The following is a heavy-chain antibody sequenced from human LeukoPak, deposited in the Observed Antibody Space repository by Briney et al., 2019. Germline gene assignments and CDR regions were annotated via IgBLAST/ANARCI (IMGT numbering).Heavy chain of an antibody. V-gene: IGHV3-43*02. CDR2: ISGDGTIT. CDR1: GLNLDAYA. Sequence: GGSLRLSCAASGLNLDAYAMHWVRQAPGKGLEWVSLISGDGTITYYADSVKGRFTISRDNSKNSLFLEMTSLRAEDTALYYCAKDIGAGLKLWYFDLWGRGTLVTVSS. CDR3: AKDIGAGLKLWYFDL. D-gene: IGHD6-13*01. J-gene: IGHJ2*01.